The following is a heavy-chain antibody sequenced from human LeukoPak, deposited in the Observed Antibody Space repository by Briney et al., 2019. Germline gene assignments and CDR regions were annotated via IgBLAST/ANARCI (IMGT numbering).Heavy chain of an antibody. CDR1: GYTFTGYY. J-gene: IGHJ1*01. CDR2: INPNSGGT. V-gene: IGHV1-2*02. CDR3: ASPEITYYYDSSGYKPFQH. D-gene: IGHD3-22*01. Sequence: GASVKVSCKASGYTFTGYYMHWVRQAPGQGLEWVGWINPNSGGTNYAQKFQGRVTMTRDTSISTAYMELSRLRSDDTAVYYCASPEITYYYDSSGYKPFQHWGQGTLVTVSS.